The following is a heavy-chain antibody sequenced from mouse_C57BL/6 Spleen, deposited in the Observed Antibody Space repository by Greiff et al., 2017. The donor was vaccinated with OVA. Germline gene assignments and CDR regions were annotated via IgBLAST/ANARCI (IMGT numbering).Heavy chain of an antibody. V-gene: IGHV1-69*01. CDR1: GYTFTSYW. Sequence: QVQLQQPGAELVMPGASVKLSCKASGYTFTSYWMHWVKQRPGQGLEWIGEIDPSDSYTNYNQKFKGKSTLTVDQSSSTAYMQLSSLTSEDSAVYYCARRADVWYFDVWGTGTTVTVSS. D-gene: IGHD3-3*01. J-gene: IGHJ1*03. CDR3: ARRADVWYFDV. CDR2: IDPSDSYT.